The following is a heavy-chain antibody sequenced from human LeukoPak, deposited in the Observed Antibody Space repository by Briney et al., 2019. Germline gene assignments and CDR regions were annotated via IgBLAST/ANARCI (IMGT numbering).Heavy chain of an antibody. V-gene: IGHV5-51*01. J-gene: IGHJ3*02. CDR3: ARGIAARNLDAFDI. CDR1: GYSFTTHW. Sequence: GESLQISCKASGYSFTTHWIGWVRQMPGKGLEWMGIIYPGDSDTRHSPSFQGQVTISADKSISTAYLQWSSLKASDTAMYYCARGIAARNLDAFDIWGQGTMVTVSS. D-gene: IGHD6-6*01. CDR2: IYPGDSDT.